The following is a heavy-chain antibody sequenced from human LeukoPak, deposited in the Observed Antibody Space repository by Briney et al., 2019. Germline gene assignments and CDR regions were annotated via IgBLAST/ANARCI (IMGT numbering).Heavy chain of an antibody. D-gene: IGHD3-10*01. CDR2: IYPGDSDT. J-gene: IGHJ3*02. V-gene: IGHV5-51*01. CDR3: ASSYYYGSGSYYIGAFDI. CDR1: GYSFTSYW. Sequence: GESLKISCKGSGYSFTSYWIGWVRQMPGKGLEWMGIIYPGDSDTRYSPSFQGQVTISADKSISTAYLQWSSLKASDTAMYYCASSYYYGSGSYYIGAFDIWGRGTMVTVSS.